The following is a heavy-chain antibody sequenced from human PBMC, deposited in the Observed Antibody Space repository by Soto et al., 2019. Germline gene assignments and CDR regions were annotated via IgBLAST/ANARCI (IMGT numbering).Heavy chain of an antibody. D-gene: IGHD3-9*01. CDR2: ISYDGSNK. J-gene: IGHJ5*02. CDR1: GFTFSSYG. Sequence: GVSLRLSCAASGFTFSSYGMHWVRQAPGKGLEWVAVISYDGSNKYYADSVKGRFTISRDNSKNTLYLQMNSLRAEDTAVYYCAKDGGTISWADPWGQGTLVTVSS. CDR3: AKDGGTISWADP. V-gene: IGHV3-30*18.